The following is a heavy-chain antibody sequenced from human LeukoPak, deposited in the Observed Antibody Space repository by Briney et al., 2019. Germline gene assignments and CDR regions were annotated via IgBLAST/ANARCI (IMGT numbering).Heavy chain of an antibody. Sequence: ASVKVSCKASGYTFTIYGISWVRQAPGQGLEWMGWISAYNGNTNYAQKLQGRVTMTTATSTSTAYMELRSLRSDDTAVYYCASRLIAVAGMNYWGQGTLVTVSS. CDR1: GYTFTIYG. D-gene: IGHD6-19*01. CDR3: ASRLIAVAGMNY. V-gene: IGHV1-18*01. J-gene: IGHJ4*02. CDR2: ISAYNGNT.